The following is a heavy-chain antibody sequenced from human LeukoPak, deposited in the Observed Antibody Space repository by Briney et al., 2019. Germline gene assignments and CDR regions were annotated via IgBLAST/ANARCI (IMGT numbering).Heavy chain of an antibody. CDR1: GYTFTSYG. V-gene: IGHV1-18*01. CDR3: ARVLGMNYSGWYGRDYYYYGMDV. CDR2: ISAYNGNT. J-gene: IGHJ6*02. Sequence: GASVKVSCKASGYTFTSYGISWVRQAPGQGLGWMGWISAYNGNTNYAQKLQGRVTMTTDTSTSTAYMELRSLRSDDTAVYYCARVLGMNYSGWYGRDYYYYGMDVWGQGTTVTVSS. D-gene: IGHD6-19*01.